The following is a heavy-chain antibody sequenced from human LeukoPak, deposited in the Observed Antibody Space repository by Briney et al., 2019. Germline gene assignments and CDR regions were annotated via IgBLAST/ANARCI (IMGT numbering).Heavy chain of an antibody. Sequence: SETVSLTCTVSGGAISSYYWSWTRQPPGKGLEWIGYIYYSASTNYNPSLKSRVTISVDTSKNQFSLKLSSVTAADTAVYYCARQRLAAGSVWFDPWGQGTLVSVSS. CDR2: IYYSAST. CDR3: ARQRLAAGSVWFDP. D-gene: IGHD6-13*01. J-gene: IGHJ5*02. CDR1: GGAISSYY. V-gene: IGHV4-59*08.